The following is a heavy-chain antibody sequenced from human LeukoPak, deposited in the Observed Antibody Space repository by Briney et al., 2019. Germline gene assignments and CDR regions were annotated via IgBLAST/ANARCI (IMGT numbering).Heavy chain of an antibody. CDR2: IYYSGST. V-gene: IGHV4-31*03. Sequence: PSETLSLTCTVSGGSLSSGGSYWSWIRQHPGKGLEWIGYIYYSGSTYYNPSLKSRVTISVDTSKNQFSLKLSSVTAADTAVYYCARGPATWTSFDYWGQGTLVTVSS. D-gene: IGHD3/OR15-3a*01. J-gene: IGHJ4*02. CDR3: ARGPATWTSFDY. CDR1: GGSLSSGGSY.